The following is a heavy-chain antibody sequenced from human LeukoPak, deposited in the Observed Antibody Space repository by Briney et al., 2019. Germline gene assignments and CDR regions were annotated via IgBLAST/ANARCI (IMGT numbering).Heavy chain of an antibody. CDR2: ISSSSSTI. CDR3: AREVWAEVGVLYYYYMDV. V-gene: IGHV3-48*01. Sequence: PGGSLRLSCAASGFTFSSYSMNWVRQAPGKGLEWVSYISSSSSTIYYADSVKGRFTISRDNAKNSLYLQMNSLRAEDTAVYYCAREVWAEVGVLYYYYMDVWGKGTTVTVSS. J-gene: IGHJ6*03. D-gene: IGHD1-26*01. CDR1: GFTFSSYS.